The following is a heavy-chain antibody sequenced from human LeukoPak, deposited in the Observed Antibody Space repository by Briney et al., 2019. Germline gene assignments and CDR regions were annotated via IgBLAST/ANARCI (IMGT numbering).Heavy chain of an antibody. D-gene: IGHD3-22*01. CDR1: GGTFSSYT. CDR3: ARDRVDYYYDSSGGAAFDI. V-gene: IGHV1-69*04. Sequence: EASVKVSFKASGGTFSSYTISWVRQAPGQGLEWMGRIIPILGIANYAQKFQGRVTITADKSTSTAYMELSSLRSEDTAVYYCARDRVDYYYDSSGGAAFDIRGQGTMVTVSS. CDR2: IIPILGIA. J-gene: IGHJ3*02.